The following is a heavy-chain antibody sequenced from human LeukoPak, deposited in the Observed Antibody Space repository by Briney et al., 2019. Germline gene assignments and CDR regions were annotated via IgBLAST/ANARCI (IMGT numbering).Heavy chain of an antibody. V-gene: IGHV3-48*01. D-gene: IGHD3-9*01. J-gene: IGHJ4*02. CDR1: GFTFSGYS. CDR2: ISTSSSTI. CDR3: ARSLRYPGDFDY. Sequence: GGSLRLSGTASGFTFSGYSMNWIRQAPGKGLKWVSYISTSSSTIYYADSVKGRFTISRDNAKNSLYLQMNSLRAEDTAVYYCARSLRYPGDFDYWGQGTLVTVSS.